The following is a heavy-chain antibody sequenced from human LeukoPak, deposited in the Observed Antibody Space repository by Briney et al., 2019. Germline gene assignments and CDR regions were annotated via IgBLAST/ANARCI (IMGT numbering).Heavy chain of an antibody. D-gene: IGHD6-19*01. CDR3: ARDGSGWTEGGDY. CDR1: GFTFSSYW. Sequence: GGSLRLSCAASGFTFSSYWMSWVRQAPGKGLEWVANIKQDGSEKYYVDSVKGRFTISRDNAKNSLYLQMNSLRAEDTAVYYCARDGSGWTEGGDYLGQGTLVTVSS. CDR2: IKQDGSEK. J-gene: IGHJ4*02. V-gene: IGHV3-7*01.